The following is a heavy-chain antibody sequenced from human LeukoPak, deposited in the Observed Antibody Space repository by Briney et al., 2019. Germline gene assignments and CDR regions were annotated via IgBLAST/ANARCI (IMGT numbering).Heavy chain of an antibody. CDR1: GFTLSTYD. D-gene: IGHD1-26*01. Sequence: GGSLRLSCAASGFTLSTYDMHWVRQAPGKGLEWVAFIRYDGNTKYYAASVEGRFTISRDSSKNTLDLQMNSLRVEDTAVYYCAKDLGYDGSCWLDYWGQGTLVTVSS. CDR2: IRYDGNTK. CDR3: AKDLGYDGSCWLDY. V-gene: IGHV3-30*02. J-gene: IGHJ4*02.